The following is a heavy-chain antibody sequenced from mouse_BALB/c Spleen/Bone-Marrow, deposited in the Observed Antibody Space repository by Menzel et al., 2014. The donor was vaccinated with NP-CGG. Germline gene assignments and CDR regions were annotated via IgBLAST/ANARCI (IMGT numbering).Heavy chain of an antibody. Sequence: EVKLVESGAELVKPGASVKLSCTASGFNIKDTYMHWVKQRPEQGLEWIGRIDPANGNTKYDPKFQGKATITADTSSNTAYLQLSSLTSEDTAVYYCAGYYRYGYYAMDYWGQGTSVTVSS. CDR1: GFNIKDTY. CDR2: IDPANGNT. J-gene: IGHJ4*01. CDR3: AGYYRYGYYAMDY. V-gene: IGHV14-3*02. D-gene: IGHD2-14*01.